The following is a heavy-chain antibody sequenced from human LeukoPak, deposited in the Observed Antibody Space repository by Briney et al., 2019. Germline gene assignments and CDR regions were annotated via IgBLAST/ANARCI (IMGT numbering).Heavy chain of an antibody. D-gene: IGHD5-18*01. J-gene: IGHJ4*02. CDR3: ARDIVETAMGLDY. CDR1: GFTFSSSA. V-gene: IGHV3-23*01. Sequence: GGSLRLSCAASGFTFSSSAMSWVRQAPGKGLEWVSAISNNGGYTYYADSVQGRFTISRDNAKNSLYLQMNSLRAEDTAVYYCARDIVETAMGLDYWGQGTLVTVSS. CDR2: ISNNGGYT.